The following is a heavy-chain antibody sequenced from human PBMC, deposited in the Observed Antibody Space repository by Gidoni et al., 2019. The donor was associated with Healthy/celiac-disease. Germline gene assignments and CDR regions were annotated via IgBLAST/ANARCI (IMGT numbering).Heavy chain of an antibody. D-gene: IGHD3-10*01. CDR1: GFTGSSNY. V-gene: IGHV3-53*01. CDR2: IYSGGST. Sequence: EVQLVESGGGLIKPGGSLRLSCAASGFTGSSNYMSWVRQAPGKGREWVSVIYSGGSTYYAASVKGRFTISRDNSKNTLYLQMNSLRAEDTAVYYCARVGYYGSSSYWYFDLWGRGTLVTVSS. CDR3: ARVGYYGSSSYWYFDL. J-gene: IGHJ2*01.